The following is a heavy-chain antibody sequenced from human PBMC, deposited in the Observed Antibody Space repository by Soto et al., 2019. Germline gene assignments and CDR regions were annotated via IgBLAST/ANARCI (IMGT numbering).Heavy chain of an antibody. CDR3: ARMPTFGSLNWFDP. Sequence: GASVKASSKACGDSFTNNYLSSLRQSTGQGLEWMGCMNPGSGDTGYAQKFQGRVPMTRDISIATAYMELSSLRSEDTAIYYCARMPTFGSLNWFDPWGQGPLVTLSS. J-gene: IGHJ5*01. CDR1: GDSFTNNY. D-gene: IGHD3-16*01. CDR2: MNPGSGDT. V-gene: IGHV1-8*01.